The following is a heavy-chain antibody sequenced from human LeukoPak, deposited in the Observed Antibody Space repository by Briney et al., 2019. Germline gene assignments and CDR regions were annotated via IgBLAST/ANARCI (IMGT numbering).Heavy chain of an antibody. CDR1: GYTFTSYG. Sequence: GASVKVSCKASGYTFTSYGISWVRQAPGQGLEWLGWISAYNAKTNYAQKFQGRVTMTTDTSTSTAYMELRGLRSDDTAVYYCAREDSSGWYRGDYWGQGTLVTVSS. D-gene: IGHD6-19*01. CDR3: AREDSSGWYRGDY. CDR2: ISAYNAKT. V-gene: IGHV1-18*01. J-gene: IGHJ4*02.